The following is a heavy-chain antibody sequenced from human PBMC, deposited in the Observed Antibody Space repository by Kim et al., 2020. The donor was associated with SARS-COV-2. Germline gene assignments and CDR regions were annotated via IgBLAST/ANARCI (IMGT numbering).Heavy chain of an antibody. CDR1: GVAFRDYA. J-gene: IGHJ4*02. D-gene: IGHD6-13*01. CDR2: MWYDGTNE. V-gene: IGHV3-33*01. Sequence: GGSLRLSCSASGVAFRDYAMHWVRQAPGKRLEWLAVMWYDGTNEKYADSVKGRFTISRDNSKGILYLQMDRLRGDDTATYYCARDRGGAAAPPWVWGQGTMDSVSS. CDR3: ARDRGGAAAPPWV.